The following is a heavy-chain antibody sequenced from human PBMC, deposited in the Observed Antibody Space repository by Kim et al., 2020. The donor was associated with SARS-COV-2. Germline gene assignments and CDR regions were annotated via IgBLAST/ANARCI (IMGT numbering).Heavy chain of an antibody. CDR3: GRDRQYSRIDY. J-gene: IGHJ4*02. Sequence: KTNYAQDFQGRLTLTTDTSTTTAYMELRSLQSDDTAVYYCGRDRQYSRIDYWGPGTVLTVSS. CDR2: KT. V-gene: IGHV1-18*01. D-gene: IGHD5-12*01.